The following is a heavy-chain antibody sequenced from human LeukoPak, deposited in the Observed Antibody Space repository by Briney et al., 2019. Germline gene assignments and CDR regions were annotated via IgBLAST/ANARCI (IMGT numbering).Heavy chain of an antibody. CDR1: GGSISSSSYY. Sequence: PSETLSLTXTVSGGSISSSSYYWGCIRQPPGKGLEWIGSIYYSGSTYYNPSLKSRVTISVDTSKNQFSLKLSSVTAADTAVYYCARRGYDFWSGTQFGYFDYWGQGTLVTVSS. CDR2: IYYSGST. V-gene: IGHV4-39*01. J-gene: IGHJ4*02. CDR3: ARRGYDFWSGTQFGYFDY. D-gene: IGHD3-3*01.